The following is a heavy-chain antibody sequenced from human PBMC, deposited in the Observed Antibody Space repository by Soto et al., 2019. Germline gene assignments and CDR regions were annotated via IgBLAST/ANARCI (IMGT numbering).Heavy chain of an antibody. CDR2: INSDGSST. D-gene: IGHD3-3*01. V-gene: IGHV3-74*01. Sequence: GGSLRLSCAASGFTFSSYWMHWVRQAPGKGLVWVSRINSDGSSTSYADSVKGRFTISRDNAKNTLYLQMNSLRAEDTAVYYCASLYYDFWSGVGYYYGMDVWGQGTTVTVSS. J-gene: IGHJ6*02. CDR1: GFTFSSYW. CDR3: ASLYYDFWSGVGYYYGMDV.